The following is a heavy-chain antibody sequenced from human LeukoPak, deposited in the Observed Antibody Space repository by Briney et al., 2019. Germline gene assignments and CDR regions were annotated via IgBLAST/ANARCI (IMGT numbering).Heavy chain of an antibody. D-gene: IGHD6-25*01. V-gene: IGHV1-2*02. CDR3: ARLAATQIGNFDY. J-gene: IGHJ4*02. CDR1: GYTFSGYY. Sequence: GASVKVSCKASGYTFSGYYLHWVRQAPGQGLEWMGWIDPNSGGTNCAQKFQGRVTMTRDTSISTAYMELSRVRSDDTAVYYCARLAATQIGNFDYWGQGTLVTVSS. CDR2: IDPNSGGT.